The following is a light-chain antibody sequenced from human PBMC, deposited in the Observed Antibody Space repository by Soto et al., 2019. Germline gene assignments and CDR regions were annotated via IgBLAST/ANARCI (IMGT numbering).Light chain of an antibody. Sequence: QSALSQPASVSGSPGQSITISCTGTNSDVGSSKYVSWYQQHPGRAPKLLIYDVSTRPSSVSDRFSGSKSGNTASLTISGLQAEDEAHYYCNTYTFTSTPVLFGGGTKATVL. CDR1: NSDVGSSKY. J-gene: IGLJ3*02. V-gene: IGLV2-14*03. CDR2: DVS. CDR3: NTYTFTSTPVL.